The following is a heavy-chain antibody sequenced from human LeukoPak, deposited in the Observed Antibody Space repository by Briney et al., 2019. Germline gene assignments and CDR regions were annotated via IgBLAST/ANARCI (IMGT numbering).Heavy chain of an antibody. CDR1: GGSVSSSNYY. J-gene: IGHJ4*02. Sequence: PSETLSLTCTVSGGSVSSSNYYWGWIRQPPGKGLEWIGSIYYSGSTYYTPSLQSRVTISVDTSNNQFSLKLSSVTAADTAVYYCATTTIRLGYWGQGTLVTVSS. CDR2: IYYSGST. CDR3: ATTTIRLGY. V-gene: IGHV4-39*07. D-gene: IGHD1-26*01.